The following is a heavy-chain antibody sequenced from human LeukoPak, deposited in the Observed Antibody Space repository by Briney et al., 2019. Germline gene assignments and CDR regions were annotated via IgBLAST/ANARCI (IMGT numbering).Heavy chain of an antibody. D-gene: IGHD6-13*01. CDR2: IYTSGST. Sequence: PSETLSLTCTVSGGSISSYYWSWIRQPAGKGLEWIGRIYTSGSTNYNPSLKSRVTMSVDTSKNQFSLKLSSVTAADTAVYYCARVVSPNRYSSSWYGWFDPWSQGTLVTVSS. CDR3: ARVVSPNRYSSSWYGWFDP. CDR1: GGSISSYY. J-gene: IGHJ5*02. V-gene: IGHV4-4*07.